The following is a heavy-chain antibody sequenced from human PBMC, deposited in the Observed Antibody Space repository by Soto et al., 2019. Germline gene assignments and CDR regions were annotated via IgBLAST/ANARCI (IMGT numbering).Heavy chain of an antibody. CDR2: ISGSGGST. V-gene: IGHV3-23*01. J-gene: IGHJ4*02. CDR3: ATRGNGGPIDY. Sequence: GGSLRLSCAASGFTFSSYAMSWVRQAPGKGLEWVSAISGSGGSTYYADSVKGRFTISRDNSKNTLYLQMNSLRTEDTAVYYCATRGNGGPIDYWGQGTLVTVSS. CDR1: GFTFSSYA. D-gene: IGHD4-17*01.